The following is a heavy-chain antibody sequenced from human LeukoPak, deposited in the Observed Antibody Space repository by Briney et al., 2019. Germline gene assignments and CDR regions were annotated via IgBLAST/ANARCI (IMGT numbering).Heavy chain of an antibody. J-gene: IGHJ4*02. Sequence: GGSLRLSCAASGFTFDDYAMHWVRQAPGKGLEWVSGISWNSGSIGYADSVKGRFTISRDNAKNSLYLQMNSLRAEDTALYYCARDTRTGYYNPLFDYWGQGTLVTVSS. CDR2: ISWNSGSI. CDR1: GFTFDDYA. D-gene: IGHD3/OR15-3a*01. V-gene: IGHV3-9*01. CDR3: ARDTRTGYYNPLFDY.